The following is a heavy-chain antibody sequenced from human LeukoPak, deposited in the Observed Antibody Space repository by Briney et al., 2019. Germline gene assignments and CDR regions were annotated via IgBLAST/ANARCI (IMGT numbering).Heavy chain of an antibody. J-gene: IGHJ4*02. CDR2: INHSGST. CDR1: GGSFSGYY. CDR3: ARGWELLRPFDY. D-gene: IGHD1-26*01. Sequence: SETLSHTCAVYGGSFSGYYWSWIRQPPGKGLEWIGEINHSGSTNYNPSLKSRVTISVDTSKNQFSLKLSSVTAADTAVYYCARGWELLRPFDYWGQGTLVTVSS. V-gene: IGHV4-34*01.